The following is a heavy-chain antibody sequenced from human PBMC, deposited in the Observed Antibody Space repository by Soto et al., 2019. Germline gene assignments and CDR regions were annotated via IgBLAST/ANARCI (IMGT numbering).Heavy chain of an antibody. J-gene: IGHJ4*02. V-gene: IGHV1-18*01. CDR1: GYTFTSYG. CDR2: ISAYNGNT. D-gene: IGHD3-22*01. CDR3: ARSAYYYDSSGYYYPLGY. Sequence: GASVKVSCKASGYTFTSYGISGVRQAPGQGLEWMGWISAYNGNTNYAQKLQGRVTMTTDTSTSTAYMELRSLRSDDTAVYYCARSAYYYDSSGYYYPLGYWGQGTLVTVSS.